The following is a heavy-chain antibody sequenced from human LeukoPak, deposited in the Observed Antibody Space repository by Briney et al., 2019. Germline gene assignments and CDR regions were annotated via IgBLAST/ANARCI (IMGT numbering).Heavy chain of an antibody. Sequence: ASVKVSCKASGGTFSSYAISWVRQAPGQGLEWMGGITPIFGTANYAQKFQGRVTITADKSTSTAYMELSSLRSEDTAVYYCARGGPDSSGYYYYYFDYWGQGTLVTVSS. CDR1: GGTFSSYA. CDR3: ARGGPDSSGYYYYYFDY. CDR2: ITPIFGTA. D-gene: IGHD3-22*01. J-gene: IGHJ4*02. V-gene: IGHV1-69*06.